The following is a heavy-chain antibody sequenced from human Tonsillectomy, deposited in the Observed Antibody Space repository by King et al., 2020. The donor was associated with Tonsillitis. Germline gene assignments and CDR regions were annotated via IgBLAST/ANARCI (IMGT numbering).Heavy chain of an antibody. CDR3: AGAERDEEEGDD. V-gene: IGHV4-59*08. CDR1: GGSLTSHS. J-gene: IGHJ4*02. Sequence: PLQASCPGLVTPSSTLSLPFAVSGGSLTSHSWSLLRPPPGTGLEWIGYIFHSGSTKQNPSLKSRVAISIDTSKSQFSLQLSSGTAAATAGEAGAGAERDEEEGDDGGQG. CDR2: IFHSGST. D-gene: IGHD1-1*01.